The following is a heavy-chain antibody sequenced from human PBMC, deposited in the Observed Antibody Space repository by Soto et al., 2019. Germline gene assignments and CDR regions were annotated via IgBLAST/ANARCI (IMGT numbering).Heavy chain of an antibody. D-gene: IGHD2-8*02. CDR2: VYYRGTT. J-gene: IGHJ5*02. CDR3: AASGGPEGDWFDP. V-gene: IGHV4-31*03. CDR1: GGSIRRRGFY. Sequence: SETLSLTCTVTGGSIRRRGFYWSWIRQRPGEGLEWIGFVYYRGTTDYNPSLRSRMTISADTSRNQFYLEVTSVTVADTAVYYCAASGGPEGDWFDPWGQGILVTVSS.